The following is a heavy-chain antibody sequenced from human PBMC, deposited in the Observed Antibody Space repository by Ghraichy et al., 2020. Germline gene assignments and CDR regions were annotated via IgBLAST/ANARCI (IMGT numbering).Heavy chain of an antibody. D-gene: IGHD2-15*01. CDR3: AGDTHSRERSDH. J-gene: IGHJ4*02. CDR2: IYSGYNT. Sequence: GALNISCAASYFTVSDNYMTWVRQAPGKGLEWVSVIYSGYNTYYADSVKGRFTISRDESKNMVYLHMNSLRAEDTAIYYCAGDTHSRERSDHWGQGTLVTVSS. CDR1: YFTVSDNY. V-gene: IGHV3-53*01.